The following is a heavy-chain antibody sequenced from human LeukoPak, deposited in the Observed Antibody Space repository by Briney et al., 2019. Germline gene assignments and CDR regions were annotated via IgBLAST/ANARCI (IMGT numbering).Heavy chain of an antibody. J-gene: IGHJ4*02. CDR3: AGSWFYRDYFEY. V-gene: IGHV3-30*03. D-gene: IGHD3-10*01. Sequence: GGSLRLSCAASGFPFSSYGMHWVRQAPGKGLEWVAVLSYDGGNEYYADSVKGRFTISSDNSKNTLYLQMNSLRVEDTAVYYCAGSWFYRDYFEYWGQGTLVTVSS. CDR1: GFPFSSYG. CDR2: LSYDGGNE.